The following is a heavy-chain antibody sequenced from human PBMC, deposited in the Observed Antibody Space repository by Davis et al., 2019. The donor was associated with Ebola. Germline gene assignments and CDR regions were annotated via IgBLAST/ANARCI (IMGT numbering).Heavy chain of an antibody. Sequence: MPSETLSLTCTVSGGSISSYYWGWIRQPPGKGLEWIGSIYYSGSTYYNPSLKSRVTISVDTSKNQFSLKLSSVTAADTAVYYCASGTGGNPFDYWGQGTLVTVSS. J-gene: IGHJ4*02. CDR2: IYYSGST. CDR3: ASGTGGNPFDY. CDR1: GGSISSYY. D-gene: IGHD4-23*01. V-gene: IGHV4-39*01.